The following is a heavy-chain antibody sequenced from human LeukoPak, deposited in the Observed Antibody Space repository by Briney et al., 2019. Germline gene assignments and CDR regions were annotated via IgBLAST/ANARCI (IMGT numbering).Heavy chain of an antibody. Sequence: PSETLSLTCTVSGGSIRSYYWSWIRQPPGKGLEWIGYIYYSGSTNYNPSLKSRVTISVDTSKNQFSLKLSSVAAADTAVYYCARGVFGEYPFDYWGQGTLVTVSS. D-gene: IGHD3-10*02. V-gene: IGHV4-59*01. CDR1: GGSIRSYY. J-gene: IGHJ4*02. CDR3: ARGVFGEYPFDY. CDR2: IYYSGST.